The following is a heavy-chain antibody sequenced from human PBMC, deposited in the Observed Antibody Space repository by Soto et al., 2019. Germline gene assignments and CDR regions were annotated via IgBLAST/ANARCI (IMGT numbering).Heavy chain of an antibody. CDR2: IIPIFGTA. V-gene: IGHV1-69*13. Sequence: SVKVSCKASGGTFSSYAISWVRQAPGQGLEWMGGIIPIFGTANYAQKFQGRVTITADESTSTAYMELSSLRSEDTAVYYCARSTYSGYDLNWFDPWGQGTLVTVSS. D-gene: IGHD5-12*01. J-gene: IGHJ5*02. CDR3: ARSTYSGYDLNWFDP. CDR1: GGTFSSYA.